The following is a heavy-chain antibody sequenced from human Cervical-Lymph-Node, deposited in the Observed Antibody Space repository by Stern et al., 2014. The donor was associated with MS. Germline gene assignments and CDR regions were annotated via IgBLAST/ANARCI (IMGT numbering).Heavy chain of an antibody. V-gene: IGHV4-30-2*01. CDR2: IVHSGST. D-gene: IGHD4-23*01. J-gene: IGHJ4*02. CDR3: ARIFGGNFDN. CDR1: GGSINRGDYS. Sequence: QVQLQESGSGLVKPSQTLSLTCAVSGGSINRGDYSWSWIRQPPGKSLAWIGYIVHSGSTYYNPSLKSRVSLSVDRPKNQFSQKLTSVTAADTAMYYCARIFGGNFDNGGQGTLVTVSS.